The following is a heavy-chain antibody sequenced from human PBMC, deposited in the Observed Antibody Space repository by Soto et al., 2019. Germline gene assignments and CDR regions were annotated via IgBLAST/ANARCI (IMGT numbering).Heavy chain of an antibody. J-gene: IGHJ6*02. CDR2: INPSGGST. D-gene: IGHD3-3*01. V-gene: IGHV1-46*01. CDR1: GYALTRYD. CDR3: ARDHGSFWSGSLGGAEEYYYYGMDV. Sequence: AALKFSCKTTGYALTRYDMHWVRKAPRQGLEWMGIINPSGGSTSYAQKFQGRVTMTRDTSTSTVYMELSSLRSEDTAVYYCARDHGSFWSGSLGGAEEYYYYGMDVWGQGTTVTVSS.